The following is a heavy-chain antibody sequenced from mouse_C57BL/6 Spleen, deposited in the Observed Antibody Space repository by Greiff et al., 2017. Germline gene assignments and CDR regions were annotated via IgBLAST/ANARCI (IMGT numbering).Heavy chain of an antibody. CDR1: GYTFTSYW. CDR3: ANWDDYAMDD. J-gene: IGHJ4*01. CDR2: IDPSDSYT. V-gene: IGHV1-59*01. D-gene: IGHD4-1*02. Sequence: QVQLQQPGAELVRPGTSVKLSCKASGYTFTSYWMHWVKQRPGQGLEWIGVIDPSDSYTNYNQKFKGKATLPVDTSSSTAYMQLSSLTSEDSAVYYCANWDDYAMDDWGQGTSVTVSS.